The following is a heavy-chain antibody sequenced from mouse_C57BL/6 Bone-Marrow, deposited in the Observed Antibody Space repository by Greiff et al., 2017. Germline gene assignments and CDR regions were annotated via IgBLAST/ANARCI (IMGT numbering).Heavy chain of an antibody. V-gene: IGHV5-4*01. D-gene: IGHD2-2*01. J-gene: IGHJ1*03. Sequence: EVQRVESGGGLVKPGGSLKLSCAASGFTFSSYAMSWVRQTPEKRLEWVATISDGGSYTYYPDNVKGRFTISRDNAKNNLYLQMSHLKAEDTAMYYCARRATMVTYWYCDVWGTGTTVTVSS. CDR1: GFTFSSYA. CDR2: ISDGGSYT. CDR3: ARRATMVTYWYCDV.